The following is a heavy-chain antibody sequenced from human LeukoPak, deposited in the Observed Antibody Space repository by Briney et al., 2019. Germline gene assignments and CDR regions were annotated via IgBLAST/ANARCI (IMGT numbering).Heavy chain of an antibody. V-gene: IGHV3-23*01. CDR1: GFTFSSYA. Sequence: GGSLRLSCAASGFTFSSYAMSWVRQAPGRGLEGVSAISGSGGSTYYADSVKGRFTIARDNSKNTLYLQMNSLRAEDTAVYYCAKGGKWDVTPFDYWGQGTLVTVSS. D-gene: IGHD1-26*01. CDR3: AKGGKWDVTPFDY. J-gene: IGHJ4*02. CDR2: ISGSGGST.